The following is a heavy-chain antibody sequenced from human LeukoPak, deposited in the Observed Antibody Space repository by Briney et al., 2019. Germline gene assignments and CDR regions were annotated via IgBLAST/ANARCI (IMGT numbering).Heavy chain of an antibody. CDR1: GYTFTGYY. J-gene: IGHJ5*02. Sequence: ASVKVSCKASGYTFTGYYMHWVRRAPGQGPSWMGWINPNSGAPNTAQKFQGRVPMTRDTSVSTAYMELSRLRSDDTAVYYCARMSDILTGHYPQWFDPWGQGTLVTVSS. CDR2: INPNSGAP. D-gene: IGHD3-9*01. CDR3: ARMSDILTGHYPQWFDP. V-gene: IGHV1-2*02.